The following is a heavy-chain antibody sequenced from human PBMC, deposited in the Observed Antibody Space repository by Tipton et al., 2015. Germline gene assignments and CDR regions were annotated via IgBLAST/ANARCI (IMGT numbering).Heavy chain of an antibody. CDR2: ISSSSSYI. CDR3: ARDLTDDYNHPIDY. Sequence: SLRLSCAASEFTFSSFSMNWVRQAPGKGLEWVSSISSSSSYISYADSVKGRFTISRDNAKNSLYLQMNSLGAEDTAVYYCARDLTDDYNHPIDYWGQGTLVTVSS. J-gene: IGHJ4*02. CDR1: EFTFSSFS. V-gene: IGHV3-21*01. D-gene: IGHD5-24*01.